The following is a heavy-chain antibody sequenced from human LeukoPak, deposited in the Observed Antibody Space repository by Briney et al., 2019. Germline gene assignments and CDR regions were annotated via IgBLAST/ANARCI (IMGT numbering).Heavy chain of an antibody. CDR3: AKDSRIAAAGVFDY. D-gene: IGHD6-13*01. J-gene: IGHJ4*02. V-gene: IGHV3-23*01. CDR2: INGSGGST. CDR1: GFTFSSYA. Sequence: QSGGSLRLSCATSGFTFSSYAMSWVRQAPGKGLEWVSAINGSGGSTYYADSVKGRFTISRDNSKNTLYLQMNSLRAEDTAVYYCAKDSRIAAAGVFDYWGQGTLVTVSS.